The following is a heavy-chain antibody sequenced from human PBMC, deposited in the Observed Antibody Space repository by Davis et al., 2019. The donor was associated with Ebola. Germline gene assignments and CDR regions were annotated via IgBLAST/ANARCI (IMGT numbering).Heavy chain of an antibody. J-gene: IGHJ4*02. D-gene: IGHD4-11*01. Sequence: SETLSLTCAVYGGSFSGYYWSWIRQPPGKGLEWIGEINHSGSTNYNPSLKSRVTISVDTSKNQFSLKLRSVTAADTAVYYCARDSDDYSFDYWGQGTLVTVSS. CDR1: GGSFSGYY. CDR2: INHSGST. CDR3: ARDSDDYSFDY. V-gene: IGHV4-34*01.